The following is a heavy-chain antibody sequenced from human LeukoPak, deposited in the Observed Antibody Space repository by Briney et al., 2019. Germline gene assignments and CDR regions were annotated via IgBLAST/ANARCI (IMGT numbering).Heavy chain of an antibody. D-gene: IGHD5-18*01. V-gene: IGHV4-31*03. CDR2: IYYSGST. CDR1: GVSISSGGYY. J-gene: IGHJ4*02. CDR3: ARVGYRSEYFDY. Sequence: SETLSLTCTVSGVSISSGGYYWSWIRQHPGKGLEWIGYIYYSGSTYYNPSLKSRVTISVDTSKNQFSLKLSSVTAADTAVYYCARVGYRSEYFDYWGQGTLVTVSS.